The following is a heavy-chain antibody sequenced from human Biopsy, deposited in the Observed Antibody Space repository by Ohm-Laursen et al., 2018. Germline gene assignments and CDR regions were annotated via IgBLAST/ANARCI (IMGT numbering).Heavy chain of an antibody. CDR3: ATKLTGYFHH. Sequence: ASVKVSCKVSGYSLTELSMHWVRQAPGQGLEWMGGFAPENGRIVYSQKFQGRVTMTEDTSTSTAYMELSSLRSDDTAVYYCATKLTGYFHHWGQGTLVIVSS. CDR1: GYSLTELS. J-gene: IGHJ1*01. V-gene: IGHV1-24*01. CDR2: FAPENGRI. D-gene: IGHD3-9*01.